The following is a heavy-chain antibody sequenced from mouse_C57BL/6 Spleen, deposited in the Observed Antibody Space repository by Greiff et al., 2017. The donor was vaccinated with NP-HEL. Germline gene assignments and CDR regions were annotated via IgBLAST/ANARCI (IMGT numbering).Heavy chain of an antibody. D-gene: IGHD1-1*01. V-gene: IGHV3-6*01. Sequence: EVQLQESGPGLVKPSQSLSLTCSVTGYSITSGYYWNWIRQFPGNKLEWMGYISYDGSNNYNPSLKNRISITRDTSKNQFFLKLNSVTTEDTATYYCARDQGTTVVAHFDYWGQGTTLTVSS. CDR2: ISYDGSN. CDR3: ARDQGTTVVAHFDY. CDR1: GYSITSGYY. J-gene: IGHJ2*01.